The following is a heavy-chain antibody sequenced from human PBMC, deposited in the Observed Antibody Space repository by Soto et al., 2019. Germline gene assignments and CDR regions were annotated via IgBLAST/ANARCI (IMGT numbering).Heavy chain of an antibody. D-gene: IGHD6-19*01. CDR3: AHIVVAGLGYYFDY. J-gene: IGHJ4*02. Sequence: QITLKESGPPLVKPTQTLTLTCTFSGFSLSSTRMAVGWIRQPPGKALEWLALIYWDDDKRYSPFLKSRLTIRKDTSKNQVVLTMSNMDPVDTARYYCAHIVVAGLGYYFDYWGQGTLVTVSS. V-gene: IGHV2-5*02. CDR1: GFSLSSTRMA. CDR2: IYWDDDK.